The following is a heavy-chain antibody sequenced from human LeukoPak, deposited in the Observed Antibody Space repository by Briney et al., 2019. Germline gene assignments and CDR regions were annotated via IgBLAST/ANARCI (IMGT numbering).Heavy chain of an antibody. Sequence: PGGSLRLSCAASGFTFSSYAMHWVRQAPGKGLEWVAVISYDGSNKYYADSAKGRFTISRDNSKNTLYLQMNSLRAEDTAVYYCAREIFDPWGQGTLVTVSS. CDR3: AREIFDP. J-gene: IGHJ5*02. CDR2: ISYDGSNK. V-gene: IGHV3-30-3*01. CDR1: GFTFSSYA.